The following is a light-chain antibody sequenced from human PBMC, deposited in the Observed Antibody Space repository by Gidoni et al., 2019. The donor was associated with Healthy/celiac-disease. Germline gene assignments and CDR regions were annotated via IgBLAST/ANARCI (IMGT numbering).Light chain of an antibody. Sequence: DIQMTQSPSSLSASVGDRVTITCRARQSISSYLNWYQQKPGKAPKLLIYATSSLQSGVPSRFSGSESGTDFTLTISSLQPEDFATYYCQQSYSTPYTFGQGTKLKIK. V-gene: IGKV1-39*01. CDR1: QSISSY. J-gene: IGKJ2*01. CDR2: ATS. CDR3: QQSYSTPYT.